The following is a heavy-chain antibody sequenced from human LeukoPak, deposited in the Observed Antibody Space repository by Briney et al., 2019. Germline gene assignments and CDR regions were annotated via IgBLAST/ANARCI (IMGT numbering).Heavy chain of an antibody. J-gene: IGHJ4*02. CDR2: IRSKANSYAT. D-gene: IGHD2-21*02. Sequence: GGSLKLSCAASGFTFSGSAMHWVCQASGKGLEWVGRIRSKANSYATAYAASVKGRFTISRDNSKNTLYLQMKSLRAEDTAVYYCARGEGECGGDCPSMIYWGQGTLVTVSS. CDR3: ARGEGECGGDCPSMIY. CDR1: GFTFSGSA. V-gene: IGHV3-73*01.